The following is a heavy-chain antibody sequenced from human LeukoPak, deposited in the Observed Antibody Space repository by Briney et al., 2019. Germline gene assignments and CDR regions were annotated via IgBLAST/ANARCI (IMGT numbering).Heavy chain of an antibody. V-gene: IGHV4-4*07. CDR2: IYTSGST. D-gene: IGHD3-22*01. J-gene: IGHJ6*02. Sequence: PSETLSLTCTVSGGSISSYYWSWIRRPAGKGLEWIGRIYTSGSTNYNPSLKSRVTMSVDTSKNQFSLKLSSVTAADTAVYYCARGPADYDSSGYSYYYYGMDVWGQGTTVTVSS. CDR1: GGSISSYY. CDR3: ARGPADYDSSGYSYYYYGMDV.